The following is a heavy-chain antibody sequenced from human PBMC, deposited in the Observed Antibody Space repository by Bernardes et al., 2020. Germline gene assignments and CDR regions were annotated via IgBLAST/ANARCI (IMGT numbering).Heavy chain of an antibody. CDR2: ISGSGGST. CDR1: GFTFSSYA. D-gene: IGHD2-2*01. J-gene: IGHJ5*02. CDR3: AKRQYLPFCSSTSCFRDLTPPWFDP. V-gene: IGHV3-23*01. Sequence: GGSLRLSRAASGFTFSSYAMSWVRQAPGKGLEWVSAISGSGGSTYYADSVKGRFTISRDNSKNTLYLQMNSLRAEDTAVYYCAKRQYLPFCSSTSCFRDLTPPWFDPWGQGTLVTVSS.